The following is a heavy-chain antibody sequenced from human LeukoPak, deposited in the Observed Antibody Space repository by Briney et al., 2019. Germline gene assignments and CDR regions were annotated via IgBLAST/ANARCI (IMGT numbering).Heavy chain of an antibody. D-gene: IGHD3-22*01. Sequence: GGSLRLSCAASGFDFSSNWMHWVRHAPGQGLVWVSRIKGDGISTNYADSVKGRFIISRDISKNTLYLQMNSLRAEDSALYYCARGGRGSAAVVAPRSFDIWGQGTMVTVSS. CDR2: IKGDGIST. J-gene: IGHJ3*02. V-gene: IGHV3-74*01. CDR3: ARGGRGSAAVVAPRSFDI. CDR1: GFDFSSNW.